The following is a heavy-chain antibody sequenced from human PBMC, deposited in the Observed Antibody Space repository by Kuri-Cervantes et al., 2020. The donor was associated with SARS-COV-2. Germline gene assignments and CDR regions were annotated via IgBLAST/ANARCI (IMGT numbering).Heavy chain of an antibody. Sequence: ETLSLTCAASGFTFSNAWMSWVRQAPGKGLEWASAISGSGGSTYYADSVKGRFTISRDNSKNTLYLQMNSLRAEDTAVYYCAKDGYGDYEGGSYFDYWGQGTLVTVSS. CDR3: AKDGYGDYEGGSYFDY. D-gene: IGHD4-17*01. CDR2: ISGSGGST. J-gene: IGHJ4*02. V-gene: IGHV3-23*01. CDR1: GFTFSNAW.